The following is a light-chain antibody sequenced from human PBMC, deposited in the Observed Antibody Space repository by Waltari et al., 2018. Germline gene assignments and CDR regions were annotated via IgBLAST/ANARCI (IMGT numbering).Light chain of an antibody. V-gene: IGKV1-39*01. Sequence: DINMTQSPSSLSASVGDRVTITCRSSQSITSYLNWYQQKSGRAPKVLIYGASNWQRGVPSRFSGSGSGTDFTLTISSLQSEDFATYFCQQSYSPPWTFGQGTKVDIK. CDR1: QSITSY. CDR2: GAS. CDR3: QQSYSPPWT. J-gene: IGKJ1*01.